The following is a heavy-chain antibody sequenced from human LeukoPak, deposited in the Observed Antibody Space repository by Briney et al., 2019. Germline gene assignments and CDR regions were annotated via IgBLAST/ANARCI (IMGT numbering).Heavy chain of an antibody. CDR1: GFIFNNYG. J-gene: IGHJ4*02. V-gene: IGHV3-30*05. CDR3: ARWLSPFDY. D-gene: IGHD6-19*01. CDR2: ISYDGSNK. Sequence: PGGSLRLSCAASGFIFNNYGLVWVRQAPGKGLEWVAVISYDGSNKYYADSVKGRFTISRDNSKNTLYLQMNSLRAEDTAVYYCARWLSPFDYWGQGTLVTVSS.